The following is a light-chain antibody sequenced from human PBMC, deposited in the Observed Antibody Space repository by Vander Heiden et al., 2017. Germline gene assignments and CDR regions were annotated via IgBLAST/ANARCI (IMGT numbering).Light chain of an antibody. V-gene: IGKV1-5*01. Sequence: DIQMTQSPSSLSASVGDRVTITCRASQTISRWLAWYQQKPGKAPTLLIYAASTFQGSVLSRFCSSRSATEFTLTISSLQHDDYATYYCLQHYSSAFTFGQGTKVDIK. J-gene: IGKJ1*01. CDR3: LQHYSSAFT. CDR1: QTISRW. CDR2: AAS.